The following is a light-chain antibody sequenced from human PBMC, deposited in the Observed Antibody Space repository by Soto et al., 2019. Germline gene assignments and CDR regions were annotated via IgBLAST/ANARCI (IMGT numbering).Light chain of an antibody. CDR2: AAS. CDR3: QQTDSTPQT. Sequence: DIQMTQSPSSLSASVGDRVTISCRASQSIRNYVSWYQQKPGTAPKLLIRAASTLQSGVPSRFSGSGSGTDFTLTISSLQIEEFATYFCQQTDSTPQTFGQGPNVEI. J-gene: IGKJ1*01. CDR1: QSIRNY. V-gene: IGKV1-39*01.